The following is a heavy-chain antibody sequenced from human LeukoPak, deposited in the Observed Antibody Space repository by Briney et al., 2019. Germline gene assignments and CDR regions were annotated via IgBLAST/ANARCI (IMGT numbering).Heavy chain of an antibody. CDR3: AHIHSELPFDY. V-gene: IGHV2-5*01. CDR1: GFSLSTRGVG. J-gene: IGHJ4*02. CDR2: IYWNDDK. D-gene: IGHD4-23*01. Sequence: SGPTLVNPTQTLTLTCTFSGFSLSTRGVGVGWIRQPPGKALEWLALIYWNDDKRYSPSLKSRLTITKDTSKTQVVLTMTNMDPVDTATYYCAHIHSELPFDYWGQGTLVTVSS.